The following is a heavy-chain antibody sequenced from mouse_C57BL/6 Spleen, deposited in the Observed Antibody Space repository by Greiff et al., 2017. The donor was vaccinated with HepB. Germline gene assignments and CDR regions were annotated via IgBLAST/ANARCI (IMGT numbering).Heavy chain of an antibody. V-gene: IGHV1-64*01. D-gene: IGHD2-2*01. Sequence: VQLQQSGAELVKPGASVKLSCKASGYTFTSYWMHWVKQRPGQGLEWIGMIHPNSGSTNYNEKFKSKATLTVDKSSSTAYMQLSSLTSEDSAVYYCARSYGYDGWYFDVWGTGTTVTVSS. CDR2: IHPNSGST. CDR3: ARSYGYDGWYFDV. J-gene: IGHJ1*03. CDR1: GYTFTSYW.